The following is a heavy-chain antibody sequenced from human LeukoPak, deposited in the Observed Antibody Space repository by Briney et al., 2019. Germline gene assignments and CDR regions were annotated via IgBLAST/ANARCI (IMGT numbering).Heavy chain of an antibody. J-gene: IGHJ4*02. V-gene: IGHV4-59*01. CDR1: GGSISSYY. CDR2: IYYSGST. Sequence: SETLSLTCTVSGGSISSYYWSWIRQPPGKGLEWIGYIYYSGSTNYNPSLKSRVTISVDTSKNQFSLKLSSVTAADTAVYYCARAMGGYSLDYWGQGTLVTVSS. D-gene: IGHD5-18*01. CDR3: ARAMGGYSLDY.